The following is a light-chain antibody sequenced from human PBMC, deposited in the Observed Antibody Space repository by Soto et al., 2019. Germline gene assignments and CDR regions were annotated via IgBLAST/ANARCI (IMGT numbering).Light chain of an antibody. CDR2: EVS. Sequence: QSALTQPASVSGSPGQSTTISCTGTSSDVCGYNYVSWYQQHPGKAPKLMIYEVSNRPSGVSNRFSGSKSGNTASLTISGLQAEDEADYYCSSYTSSYTQVFGTGTKVTVL. V-gene: IGLV2-14*01. CDR1: SSDVCGYNY. J-gene: IGLJ1*01. CDR3: SSYTSSYTQV.